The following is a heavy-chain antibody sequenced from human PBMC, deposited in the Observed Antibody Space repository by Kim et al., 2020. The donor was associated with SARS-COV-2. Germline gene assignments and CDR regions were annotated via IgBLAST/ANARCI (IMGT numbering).Heavy chain of an antibody. CDR1: GYTFTSYG. D-gene: IGHD5-18*01. Sequence: ASVKVSCKASGYTFTSYGISWVRQAPGQGLEWMGWISAYNGNTNYAQKLQGRVTMTTDTSTSTAYMELRSLRSDDTAVYYCARGGDIQLWQWGNWFDPWGQGTLVTVSS. CDR2: ISAYNGNT. CDR3: ARGGDIQLWQWGNWFDP. J-gene: IGHJ5*02. V-gene: IGHV1-18*01.